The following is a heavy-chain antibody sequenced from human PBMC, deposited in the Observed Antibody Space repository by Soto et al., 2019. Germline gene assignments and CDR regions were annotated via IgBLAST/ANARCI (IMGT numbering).Heavy chain of an antibody. CDR3: AKALERIAAPLVDY. J-gene: IGHJ4*02. Sequence: PGGSLRLSCAASGFTFSSYAMSWVRQAPWKGLEWVSAISGSGGSTYYADSVKGRFTISRDNSKNTLYLQMNSLRAEDTAVYYCAKALERIAAPLVDYWGQGTLVTVSS. CDR2: ISGSGGST. V-gene: IGHV3-23*01. CDR1: GFTFSSYA. D-gene: IGHD6-13*01.